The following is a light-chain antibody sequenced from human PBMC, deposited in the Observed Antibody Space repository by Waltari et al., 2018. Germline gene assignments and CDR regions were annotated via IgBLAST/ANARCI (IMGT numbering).Light chain of an antibody. CDR2: KNS. V-gene: IGKV1-5*03. CDR1: QSVGDW. CDR3: QQYNSYPFT. J-gene: IGKJ4*01. Sequence: DIQMTQSPSTLSASVGDRVTITCRASQSVGDWLAWYQQKPGNAPKLLIYKNSNLQSGVPSKFSGSGSGTEFTLTISSLQSDDFATYFCQQYNSYPFTFGGGTKVDIK.